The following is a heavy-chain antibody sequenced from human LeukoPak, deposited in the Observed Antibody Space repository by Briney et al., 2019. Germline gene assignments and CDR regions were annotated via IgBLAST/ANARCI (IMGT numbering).Heavy chain of an antibody. Sequence: PGGSLRLSCAASAFSFNTYWMGWVRQAPGKGLEWVANINQVGSSIYYVDSVKGRFAICRDNAKNSLYLQMNSLRAEDTAVYYCAKDRCSNGIGCYYYYMDVWGKGTTVTISS. V-gene: IGHV3-7*01. J-gene: IGHJ6*03. D-gene: IGHD2-8*01. CDR3: AKDRCSNGIGCYYYYMDV. CDR1: AFSFNTYW. CDR2: INQVGSSI.